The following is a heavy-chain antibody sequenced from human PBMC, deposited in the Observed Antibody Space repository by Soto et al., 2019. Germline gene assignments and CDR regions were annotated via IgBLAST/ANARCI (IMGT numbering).Heavy chain of an antibody. Sequence: GSLRLSCAASGFTVNNNYMTWVRQAPGKGLEWVSLIYSGGSTYYADSVKGRFTISRDSSKNTLYLQMNNLRAEDTAVYYCARERDYWGQGTLVTVSS. V-gene: IGHV3-53*01. J-gene: IGHJ4*02. CDR1: GFTVNNNY. CDR3: ARERDY. CDR2: IYSGGST.